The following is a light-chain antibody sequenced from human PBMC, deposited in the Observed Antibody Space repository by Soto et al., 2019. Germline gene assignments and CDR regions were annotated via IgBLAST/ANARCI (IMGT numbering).Light chain of an antibody. CDR1: ESVTNY. CDR3: QQYNGWPIT. J-gene: IGKJ5*01. V-gene: IGKV3-11*01. CDR2: DVS. Sequence: EILLAQSPATLSLSPGERGTLSCRASESVTNYLAWYQQKPGQAPRLLVYDVSNRATGIPARFSGGGSGTDFTLTISSLQSEDFAVYYCQQYNGWPITFGQGTRLEIK.